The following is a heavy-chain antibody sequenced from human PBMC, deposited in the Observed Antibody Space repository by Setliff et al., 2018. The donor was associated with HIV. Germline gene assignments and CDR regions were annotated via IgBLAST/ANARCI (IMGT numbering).Heavy chain of an antibody. V-gene: IGHV4-38-2*01. Sequence: SETLSLTCAVSGYSIGSGSFWGWIRQPPGKGLEWIATIPHNGGTYYNPDPSLTGRVTISLDTSKNQFSLKLAFVTAADTAVYYCARYSTLTTNFDYWGQGTMVTVPQ. CDR3: ARYSTLTTNFDY. D-gene: IGHD4-17*01. CDR1: GYSIGSGSF. CDR2: IPHNGGT. J-gene: IGHJ4*02.